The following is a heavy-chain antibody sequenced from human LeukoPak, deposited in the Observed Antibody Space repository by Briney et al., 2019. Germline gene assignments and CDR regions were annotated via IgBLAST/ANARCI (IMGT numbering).Heavy chain of an antibody. D-gene: IGHD4-4*01. V-gene: IGHV3-33*08. J-gene: IGHJ4*02. CDR1: GFTFSDYY. CDR2: IWYDGSNK. Sequence: GGSLRLSCAASGFTFSDYYMSWIRQAPGKGLEWVAVIWYDGSNKYYADSVKGRFTISRDNSKNTLYLQMNSLRAEDAAVYYCARDTVTTTNDYIDYWGQGTLVTVSS. CDR3: ARDTVTTTNDYIDY.